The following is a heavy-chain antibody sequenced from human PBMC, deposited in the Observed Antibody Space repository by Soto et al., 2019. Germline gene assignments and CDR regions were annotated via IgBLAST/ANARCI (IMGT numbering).Heavy chain of an antibody. CDR1: GFTLNSSA. CDR2: IVVGSGNT. D-gene: IGHD3-22*01. Sequence: SVKVSCKASGFTLNSSAVQWVRQESGQRLEWIGWIVVGSGNTNYAQKFQERVTITRDMSTSTAYMELSSLRSEDTAVYYCAAGQGYYDSSGPHYYYYGMDVWGQGTTVTVSS. J-gene: IGHJ6*02. V-gene: IGHV1-58*01. CDR3: AAGQGYYDSSGPHYYYYGMDV.